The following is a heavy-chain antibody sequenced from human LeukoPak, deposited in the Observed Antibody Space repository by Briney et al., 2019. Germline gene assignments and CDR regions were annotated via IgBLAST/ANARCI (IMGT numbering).Heavy chain of an antibody. CDR1: GFTFTSQG. D-gene: IGHD4-17*01. Sequence: GGSLRLSCTASGFTFTSQGMSWVRQAPGKGLEWVSTISRSGGRTYDADSVKGRFTISRDNSKNTLYLQLNSLRAEDTAVYYCAKERFGDYGDSDYWGQGTLVTVSS. J-gene: IGHJ4*02. CDR2: ISRSGGRT. CDR3: AKERFGDYGDSDY. V-gene: IGHV3-23*01.